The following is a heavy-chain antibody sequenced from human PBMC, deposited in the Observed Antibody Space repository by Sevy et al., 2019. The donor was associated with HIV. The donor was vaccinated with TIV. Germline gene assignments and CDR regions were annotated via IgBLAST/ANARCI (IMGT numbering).Heavy chain of an antibody. V-gene: IGHV3-53*01. Sequence: GESLKISCAASGFTVSSNYMSWVRQAPGKGLEWVSVIYSGGSTYYADSVKGRFTISRDNSKNTLYLQMNSLRAEDTAVYYCARTVPAAIRGVYYYYGMDVWGQGTTVTVSS. CDR1: GFTVSSNY. CDR3: ARTVPAAIRGVYYYYGMDV. CDR2: IYSGGST. D-gene: IGHD2-2*02. J-gene: IGHJ6*02.